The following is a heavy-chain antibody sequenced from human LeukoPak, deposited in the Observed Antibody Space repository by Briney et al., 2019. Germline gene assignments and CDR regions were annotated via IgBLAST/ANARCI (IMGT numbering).Heavy chain of an antibody. CDR1: GYSFTSYW. J-gene: IGHJ5*01. D-gene: IGHD2-15*01. CDR3: ARQGGGYCSGGSCPRWFDS. CDR2: IYPGDSDT. V-gene: IGHV5-51*07. Sequence: GESPKISCKGSGYSFTSYWIGWVHQMPGKGLEWMGIIYPGDSDTRYSPSFHSEVTISADKSISTAYLQWSSLKASDTAMYYCARQGGGYCSGGSCPRWFDSWGQGTLVTVSP.